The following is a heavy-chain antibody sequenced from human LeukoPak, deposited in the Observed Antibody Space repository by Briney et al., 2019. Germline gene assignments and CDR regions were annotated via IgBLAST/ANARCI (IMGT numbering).Heavy chain of an antibody. D-gene: IGHD3-22*01. J-gene: IGHJ4*02. CDR2: MNPYSGQT. CDR3: ARRHHYYDSSGSDY. V-gene: IGHV1-18*04. CDR1: GYTFTSYD. Sequence: GASVKVSCTSSGYTFTSYDINWVRQAPGQGVEWMGWMNPYSGQTVSAQKFQGRVTMTTDTSTSTAYMELRSLRSDDTAVYYCARRHHYYDSSGSDYWGQGTLVTVSS.